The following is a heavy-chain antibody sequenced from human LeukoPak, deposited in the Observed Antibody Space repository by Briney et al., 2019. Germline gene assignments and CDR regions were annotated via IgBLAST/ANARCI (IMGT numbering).Heavy chain of an antibody. Sequence: GGSLRLSCTASVVTFSGYCMNWIRKAPWKGLEWVSSFGTRSTSIYHAGSVKGRFAISRDNAKNLLYLQMNSLRAEDTALYYCAREVSEGFDFWGQGTLVTVSS. D-gene: IGHD3-22*01. J-gene: IGHJ4*02. CDR1: VVTFSGYC. V-gene: IGHV3-21*01. CDR3: AREVSEGFDF. CDR2: FGTRSTSI.